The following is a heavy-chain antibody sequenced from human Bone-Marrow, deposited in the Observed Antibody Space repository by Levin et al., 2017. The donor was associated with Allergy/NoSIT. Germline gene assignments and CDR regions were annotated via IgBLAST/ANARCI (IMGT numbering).Heavy chain of an antibody. Sequence: PSETLSLTYTVSGGSISNYYWNWIRQPPRKGLEWIGYIYYSGTTNYNPSLKSRVTISVDTSKNQLSLKLSSVTAADTAVYYCARDKKGYYDSSGPQGGMDVWGQGTTVTVSS. CDR1: GGSISNYY. CDR3: ARDKKGYYDSSGPQGGMDV. D-gene: IGHD3-22*01. J-gene: IGHJ6*02. V-gene: IGHV4-59*01. CDR2: IYYSGTT.